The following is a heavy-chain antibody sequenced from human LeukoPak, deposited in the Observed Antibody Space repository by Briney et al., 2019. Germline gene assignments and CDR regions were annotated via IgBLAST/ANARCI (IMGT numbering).Heavy chain of an antibody. CDR3: ARVEGSGSYYYSFNY. V-gene: IGHV3-66*01. CDR2: IYSGGRT. Sequence: PGGSLRLSCAASGFTVSSNYMSWVRQAPGKGLEWVSVIYSGGRTYYADSVKGRFNSSRDNSKNTLYLQMNSLRAEDTAVYYCARVEGSGSYYYSFNYWGQGILVTVSS. CDR1: GFTVSSNY. D-gene: IGHD3-10*01. J-gene: IGHJ4*02.